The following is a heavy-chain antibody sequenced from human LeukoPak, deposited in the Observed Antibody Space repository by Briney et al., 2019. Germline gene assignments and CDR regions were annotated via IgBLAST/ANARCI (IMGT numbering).Heavy chain of an antibody. V-gene: IGHV1-69*13. J-gene: IGHJ4*02. Sequence: ASVKVSCKASGGTFSSYAISWVRQAPGQGLEWMGGIIPIFGTANYAQKFQGRVTITADESTSTAYMELSSLRSEDTAVYYCARAGEGIAAAGPGFDYWGQGTLVTVSS. CDR3: ARAGEGIAAAGPGFDY. CDR1: GGTFSSYA. CDR2: IIPIFGTA. D-gene: IGHD6-13*01.